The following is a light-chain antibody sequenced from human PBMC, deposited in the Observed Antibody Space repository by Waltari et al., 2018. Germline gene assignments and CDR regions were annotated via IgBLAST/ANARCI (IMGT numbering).Light chain of an antibody. V-gene: IGLV2-23*02. CDR3: SSYAGTNIHWM. CDR1: STYVVIYYL. J-gene: IGLJ3*02. Sequence: QSALTQPASVSGSPGQSITISCTGTSTYVVIYYLFSWYQHHPGKVPKLMIYEVNKRPSGVSSRFSGSKSVNTASLTISGLQADDEADYYCSSYAGTNIHWMFGGGTKLTVL. CDR2: EVN.